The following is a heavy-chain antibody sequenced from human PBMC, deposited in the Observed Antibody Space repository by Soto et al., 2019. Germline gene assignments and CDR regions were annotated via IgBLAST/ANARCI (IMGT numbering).Heavy chain of an antibody. CDR3: ARWMATPRLYAFDI. CDR2: IYYSGST. CDR1: GGSISSYY. D-gene: IGHD5-12*01. V-gene: IGHV4-59*01. J-gene: IGHJ3*02. Sequence: SETLSLTCTVSGGSISSYYWSWIRQPPGKGLEWIGYIYYSGSTNYNPSLKSRVTISVDTSKNQFSLKLSSVTAADTAVYYCARWMATPRLYAFDIWGQGTMVTVSS.